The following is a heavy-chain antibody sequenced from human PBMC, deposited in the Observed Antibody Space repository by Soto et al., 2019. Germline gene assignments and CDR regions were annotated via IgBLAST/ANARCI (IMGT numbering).Heavy chain of an antibody. J-gene: IGHJ4*02. CDR2: MTVSGDLT. Sequence: GGSLRLSCAASGFTFSSYAMSWVRQDPGKGLEWVSVMTVSGDLTYYADSVKGRFTISRDNSKNTLYLQMNSLRPEDTAVYYCAKDHRASRSWYGDLDYWGQGTLVTVSS. D-gene: IGHD6-13*01. CDR3: AKDHRASRSWYGDLDY. V-gene: IGHV3-23*01. CDR1: GFTFSSYA.